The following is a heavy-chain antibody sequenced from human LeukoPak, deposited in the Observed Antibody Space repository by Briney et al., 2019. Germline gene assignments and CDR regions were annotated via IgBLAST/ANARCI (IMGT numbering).Heavy chain of an antibody. Sequence: SVKVSCKASGGTFSSYAISWVRQAPGQGLEWMGGIFPIFGTANYAQKFQGRVTITADESTSTAYMELSSLRSEDTAVYYCARSFLLGDYSCWYFDLWGRGTLVTVSS. J-gene: IGHJ2*01. D-gene: IGHD4-17*01. CDR3: ARSFLLGDYSCWYFDL. V-gene: IGHV1-69*13. CDR2: IFPIFGTA. CDR1: GGTFSSYA.